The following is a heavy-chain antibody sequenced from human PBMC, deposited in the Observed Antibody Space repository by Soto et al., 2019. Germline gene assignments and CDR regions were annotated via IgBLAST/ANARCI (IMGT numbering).Heavy chain of an antibody. CDR1: GCSVSSGSYY. CDR2: IYYSGST. CDR3: ARGVEHSRGNDY. V-gene: IGHV4-61*01. D-gene: IGHD3-10*01. J-gene: IGHJ4*02. Sequence: PSETLSLTCTVSGCSVSSGSYYWSWIRQPPGKGLEWIGYIYYSGSTNYNPSLKSRVTISVDTSKNQFSLKLSSVTAADTAVYYCARGVEHSRGNDYWGQGTLVTVSS.